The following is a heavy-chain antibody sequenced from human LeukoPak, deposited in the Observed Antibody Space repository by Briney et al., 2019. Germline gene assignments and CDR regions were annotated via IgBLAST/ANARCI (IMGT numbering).Heavy chain of an antibody. D-gene: IGHD3-3*01. CDR1: GGSISSSGYY. J-gene: IGHJ3*02. Sequence: SETLSLTCTVSGGSISSSGYYWGWIRQPPGKGLEWIGSIYYSGSTYYNPSLKSRVTISVDTSKNQFSLKLSSVTAADTAVYYCARRTTYYDFWSGYGPNAFDIWGQGTMVTVSS. CDR2: IYYSGST. V-gene: IGHV4-39*01. CDR3: ARRTTYYDFWSGYGPNAFDI.